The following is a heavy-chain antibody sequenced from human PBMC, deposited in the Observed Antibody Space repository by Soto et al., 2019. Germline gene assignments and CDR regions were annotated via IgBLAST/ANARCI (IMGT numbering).Heavy chain of an antibody. CDR1: GFTVSSNY. CDR2: IYSGGST. J-gene: IGHJ4*02. D-gene: IGHD3-9*01. Sequence: EVQLVESGGGLVQPGGSLRLSCAASGFTVSSNYMSWVRQAPGKGLEWVSVIYSGGSTYYADSVKGRFTISRHNSKNTLDLQMNSLRAEDTAVYYCARVSPSVLRYFDWPTAYYFDYWGQGTLVTVSS. CDR3: ARVSPSVLRYFDWPTAYYFDY. V-gene: IGHV3-53*04.